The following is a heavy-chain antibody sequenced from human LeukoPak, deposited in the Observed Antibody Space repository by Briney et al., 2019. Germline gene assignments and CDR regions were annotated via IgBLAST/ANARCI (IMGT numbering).Heavy chain of an antibody. J-gene: IGHJ4*02. D-gene: IGHD3-22*01. CDR1: GFTFSSYS. Sequence: PGGSLRLSCAASGFTFSSYSMNWVRQAPGKGLEWVSYISSSSDTTYYADSVKGRFTISRDNAKNSLYLQMNSLRAEDTAVYYCARPSTDYYDGSGYYFEYFDYWGQGTLVTVSS. CDR2: ISSSSDTT. V-gene: IGHV3-48*01. CDR3: ARPSTDYYDGSGYYFEYFDY.